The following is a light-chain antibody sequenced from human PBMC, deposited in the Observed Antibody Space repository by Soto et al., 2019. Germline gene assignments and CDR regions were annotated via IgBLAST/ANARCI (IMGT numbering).Light chain of an antibody. CDR1: QGISSY. CDR3: QHLNSYPIT. Sequence: DIQLTQSPSFLSASVGDRVTITCRASQGISSYLAWYQQKPGKAPKLLIYVASTLQSGVPSRVSGSGSGTEFTLTISSLQPEDFATYYCQHLNSYPITFGQGTRLEIK. V-gene: IGKV1-9*01. CDR2: VAS. J-gene: IGKJ5*01.